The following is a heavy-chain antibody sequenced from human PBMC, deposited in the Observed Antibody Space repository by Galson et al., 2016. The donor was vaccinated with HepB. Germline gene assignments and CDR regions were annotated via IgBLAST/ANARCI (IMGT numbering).Heavy chain of an antibody. CDR3: ARESTIFGVVTLGDYFDY. V-gene: IGHV3-9*01. J-gene: IGHJ4*02. CDR1: GFTFGDHA. Sequence: LRLSCAASGFTFGDHAMHWVRQAPGKGLEWVSGINWNSGSAGYADSVKGRFTVSRDNAKNSLYLEMNSLRAEDTAWYYCARESTIFGVVTLGDYFDYWGQGTLVTVSS. D-gene: IGHD3-3*01. CDR2: INWNSGSA.